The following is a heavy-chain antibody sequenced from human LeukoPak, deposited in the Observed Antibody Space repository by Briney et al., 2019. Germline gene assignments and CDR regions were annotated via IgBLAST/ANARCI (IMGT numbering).Heavy chain of an antibody. CDR2: IKRDGSEK. D-gene: IGHD4-17*01. Sequence: GGSLRLSCAASGFTFSNYWMNWVRQAPGKGLEWVANIKRDGSEKYYVDSVKGRFTISRDNAKNSLYLQMNSLRAEDTAVYYCARVPGDYGYFDFWGQGILVIVSS. CDR1: GFTFSNYW. CDR3: ARVPGDYGYFDF. J-gene: IGHJ4*02. V-gene: IGHV3-7*03.